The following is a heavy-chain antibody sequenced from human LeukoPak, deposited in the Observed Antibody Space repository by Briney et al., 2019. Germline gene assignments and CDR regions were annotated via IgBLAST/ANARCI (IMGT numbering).Heavy chain of an antibody. CDR3: AHSRLDAIAKYCSGSTSCLNWFDP. Sequence: ESGPTLVNPTQTLTLTCTFSGFSLSTSGVGVGWIRQPPGKALEWLALIYWNDDERYSPSLNSRLTITKDTSKNQVVLTMTNMDPVDTATYYCAHSRLDAIAKYCSGSTSCLNWFDPWGQGTLVTVSS. CDR2: IYWNDDE. J-gene: IGHJ5*02. V-gene: IGHV2-5*01. CDR1: GFSLSTSGVG. D-gene: IGHD2-15*01.